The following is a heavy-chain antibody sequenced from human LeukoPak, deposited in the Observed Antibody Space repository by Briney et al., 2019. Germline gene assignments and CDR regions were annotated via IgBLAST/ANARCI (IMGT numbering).Heavy chain of an antibody. CDR2: ISWNSGSI. V-gene: IGHV3-9*01. CDR3: AKDLSDSSSNPR. J-gene: IGHJ4*02. D-gene: IGHD6-13*01. CDR1: GFTFDDYA. Sequence: PGGSLRLSCAASGFTFDDYAMHWVRQAPGKGLEWVSGISWNSGSIGYADSVKGRFTISRDNAKNSLYLQMNSLRAEDTALYYCAKDLSDSSSNPRWGQGTLVTVSS.